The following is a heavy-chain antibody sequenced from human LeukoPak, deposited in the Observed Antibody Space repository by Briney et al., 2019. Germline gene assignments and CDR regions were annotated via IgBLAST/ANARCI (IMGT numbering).Heavy chain of an antibody. CDR3: ARDQPYSSGWYGDAFDI. J-gene: IGHJ3*02. D-gene: IGHD6-19*01. Sequence: GASVKVSCKASGHTFTSYGISWVRQAPGQGLEWMGWISAYNGNTNYAQKLQGRVTMTTDTSTSTAYMELRSLRSDDTAVYYCARDQPYSSGWYGDAFDIWGQGTMVTVSS. CDR2: ISAYNGNT. CDR1: GHTFTSYG. V-gene: IGHV1-18*01.